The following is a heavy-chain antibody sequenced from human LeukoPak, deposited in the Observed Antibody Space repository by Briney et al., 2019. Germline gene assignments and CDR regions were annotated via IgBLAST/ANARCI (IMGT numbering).Heavy chain of an antibody. J-gene: IGHJ6*02. D-gene: IGHD3-10*01. CDR1: GGSFSGYY. V-gene: IGHV4-34*01. Sequence: SETLSLTCAVYGGSFSGYYWSWIRQPPGKGLEWIGEINHSGSTNYNPSLKSRVTISVDTSKNQFSLKLSSVTAADTAVYYCARALREYGSGSYYYGMGVWGQGTTVTVSS. CDR2: INHSGST. CDR3: ARALREYGSGSYYYGMGV.